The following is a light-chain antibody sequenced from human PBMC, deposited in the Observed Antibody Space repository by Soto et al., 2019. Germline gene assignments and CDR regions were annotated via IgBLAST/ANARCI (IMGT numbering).Light chain of an antibody. CDR3: MQALQTPRS. J-gene: IGKJ5*01. CDR2: LGS. CDR1: QSLLHSNGYNY. Sequence: DIVMTQSPLSLPVTPGEPASISCRSSQSLLHSNGYNYLDWYLQKPGQSPQLLIYLGSNRASGVPDRFSGSGSGTDFTLKISRVEAEDVGVYYCMQALQTPRSFGQGTHWRL. V-gene: IGKV2-28*01.